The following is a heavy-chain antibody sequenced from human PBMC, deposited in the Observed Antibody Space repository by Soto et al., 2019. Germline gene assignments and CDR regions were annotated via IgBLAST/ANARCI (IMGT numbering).Heavy chain of an antibody. CDR2: ISAYNGNT. Sequence: QVQLVQSGAEVKKPGASVKVSCKASGYTFTNFGISWVRQAPGQGLDWMGWISAYNGNTNYAQNFQGRVTMTTATSTSTAYMALRSLRSDDTAEYYCERGGTPIDYWGQGTLVTVSS. CDR3: ERGGTPIDY. J-gene: IGHJ4*02. V-gene: IGHV1-18*01. D-gene: IGHD3-16*01. CDR1: GYTFTNFG.